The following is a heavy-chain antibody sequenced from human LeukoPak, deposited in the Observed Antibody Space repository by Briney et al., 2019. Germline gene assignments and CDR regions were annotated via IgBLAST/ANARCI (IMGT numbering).Heavy chain of an antibody. D-gene: IGHD4-17*01. CDR2: IYHSGST. CDR1: GGSISSGGYS. J-gene: IGHJ4*02. CDR3: ARATYGDYYFDY. Sequence: SETLSFTCAVSGGSISSGGYSWSWIRQPPGKGLEWIGYIYHSGSTYYNPSLKSRVTISVDRSKNQFSLKLSSVTAADTAVYYCARATYGDYYFDYWGQGTLVTVSS. V-gene: IGHV4-30-2*01.